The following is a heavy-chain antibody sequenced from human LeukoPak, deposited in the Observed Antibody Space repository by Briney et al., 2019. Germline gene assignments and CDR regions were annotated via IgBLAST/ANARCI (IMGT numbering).Heavy chain of an antibody. D-gene: IGHD1-26*01. Sequence: GGSLRLSCAASGFTFSSYWMSWVRQAPGKGLEWVANIKQDGSEKYYVDSVKGRFTISRDNAKNSLYLQMNSLRAEDTAVYYCARDRYGGPDNYYYYYYGMDVWGQGTTVTVSS. CDR2: IKQDGSEK. CDR3: ARDRYGGPDNYYYYYYGMDV. CDR1: GFTFSSYW. J-gene: IGHJ6*02. V-gene: IGHV3-7*01.